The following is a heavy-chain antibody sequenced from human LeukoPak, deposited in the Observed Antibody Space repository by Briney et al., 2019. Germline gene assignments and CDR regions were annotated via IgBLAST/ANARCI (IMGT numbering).Heavy chain of an antibody. V-gene: IGHV3-74*01. J-gene: IGHJ4*02. D-gene: IGHD5-12*01. CDR1: GFTFSSYW. Sequence: GGSLRLSCAASGFTFSSYWMHWVRQAPGKGLVWVSRINSDGSSTSYADSVKGRFTISRDNAKNTLYLQMNSLRAEDTAVYYCASPFTRYSGYDDWGQGTLVTVSS. CDR2: INSDGSST. CDR3: ASPFTRYSGYDD.